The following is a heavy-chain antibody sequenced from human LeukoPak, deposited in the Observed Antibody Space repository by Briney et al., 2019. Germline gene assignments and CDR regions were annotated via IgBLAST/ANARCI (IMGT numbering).Heavy chain of an antibody. V-gene: IGHV3-23*01. CDR1: GFTFSRFA. J-gene: IGHJ4*02. CDR2: ITSSGGST. CDR3: AKAATAVTTGNY. D-gene: IGHD4-17*01. Sequence: PGGSLRLSCAASGFTFSRFAMNWVRQAPGKGLEWVSSITSSGGSTYYADSVKGRFTISRDNSKNTLYLQMNGLRAEDTAVYYCAKAATAVTTGNYWGQGTLVTVSS.